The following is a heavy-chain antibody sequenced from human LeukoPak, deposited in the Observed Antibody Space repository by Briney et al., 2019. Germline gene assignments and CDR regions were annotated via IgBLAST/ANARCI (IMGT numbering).Heavy chain of an antibody. CDR2: IYTSGST. CDR3: ARVMVPSSSNWFDP. Sequence: PSETLSLTCTVSGGSISSYYWSWIRQPPGKGLEWIGRIYTSGSTNYNPSLKSRVTMSVDTSKNQFSLKLSSVTAADTAVYYCARVMVPSSSNWFDPWGQGTLVTVSS. D-gene: IGHD4/OR15-4a*01. CDR1: GGSISSYY. J-gene: IGHJ5*02. V-gene: IGHV4-4*07.